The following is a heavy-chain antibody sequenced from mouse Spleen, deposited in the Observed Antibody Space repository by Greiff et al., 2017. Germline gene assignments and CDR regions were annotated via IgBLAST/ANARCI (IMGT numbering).Heavy chain of an antibody. Sequence: EVQGVESGGGLVKPGGSLKLSCAASGFTFSSFGMPWVRQAPEKGLEWVAYISSGSSTIYYADTVKGRFTISRDNPKNTLFLQMTSLRSEDTAMYYCARSTVEPYFDYWGQGTTLTVSS. CDR1: GFTFSSFG. J-gene: IGHJ2*01. D-gene: IGHD1-1*01. CDR3: ARSTVEPYFDY. V-gene: IGHV5-17*02. CDR2: ISSGSSTI.